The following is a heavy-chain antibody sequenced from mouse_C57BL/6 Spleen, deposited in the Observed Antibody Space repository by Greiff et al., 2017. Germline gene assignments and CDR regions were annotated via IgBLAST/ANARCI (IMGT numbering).Heavy chain of an antibody. CDR3: VRRGNYWAMDY. CDR2: IRSKSNNYAT. D-gene: IGHD2-1*01. V-gene: IGHV10-1*01. Sequence: EVQLQESGGGLVQPKGSLKLSCAASGFSFNTYAMNWVRQAPGKGLEWVARIRSKSNNYATYYADSVKDRFTISRDDSESMLYLQMNNLKTEDTAMYYCVRRGNYWAMDYWGQGTSVTVSS. CDR1: GFSFNTYA. J-gene: IGHJ4*01.